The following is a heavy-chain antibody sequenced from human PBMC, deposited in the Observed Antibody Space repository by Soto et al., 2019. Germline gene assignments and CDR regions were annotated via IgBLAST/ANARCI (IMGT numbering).Heavy chain of an antibody. D-gene: IGHD3-10*01. J-gene: IGHJ4*02. V-gene: IGHV3-30*03. CDR2: ISYDGTNK. CDR1: GFPFTSYG. CDR3: VGGQFYFDY. Sequence: QVQLVESGGGMVQPGRSLRLSCAASGFPFTSYGMHWVREGPGKGLEWLAVISYDGTNKFYADSVKGRFTISRDNSKNTLYLQMNSLRPEDTALYYCVGGQFYFDYRGQGTLVIVSS.